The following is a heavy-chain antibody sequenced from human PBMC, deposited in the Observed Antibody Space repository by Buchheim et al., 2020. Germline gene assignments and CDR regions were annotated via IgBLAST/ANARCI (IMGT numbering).Heavy chain of an antibody. J-gene: IGHJ4*02. D-gene: IGHD6-19*01. CDR1: GFTFSSYG. CDR2: IWYDGSNT. Sequence: QVQLVESGGGVVQPGRSLRLSCAASGFTFSSYGMHWVRQAPGKGLEWVAVIWYDGSNTYYADSVKGRFTISRDNSKNTLYLQMNSLRAEDTAVYYCARGTIAVAGTGSYFDYWGQGTL. CDR3: ARGTIAVAGTGSYFDY. V-gene: IGHV3-33*01.